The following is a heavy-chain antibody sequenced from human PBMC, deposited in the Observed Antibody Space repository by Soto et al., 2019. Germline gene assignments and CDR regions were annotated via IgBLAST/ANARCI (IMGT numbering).Heavy chain of an antibody. V-gene: IGHV1-8*01. J-gene: IGHJ5*01. D-gene: IGHD1-26*01. Sequence: QVQLVQSGAEVKKPGASVKVSCKASGYTFASYDINWVRQATGQGLEWMGWMNPNSGNTGYAQKFQGRVNMTRNTSISTAYITVNGLRSEDTAVYSCAREAHSGSADSWCQGTLVAVSS. CDR3: AREAHSGSADS. CDR2: MNPNSGNT. CDR1: GYTFASYD.